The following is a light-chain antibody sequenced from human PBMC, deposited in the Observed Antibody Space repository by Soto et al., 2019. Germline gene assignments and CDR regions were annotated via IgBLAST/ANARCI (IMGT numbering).Light chain of an antibody. CDR2: AAS. J-gene: IGKJ4*01. Sequence: EIVMTQSPATLSVSPGERVTLSCRPSQTIHSNLDWYQHRPGQAPRPVIYAASTRATGIPARFSGNGFGTEFTLTISSLQSEDFAVYYCQQYSDWPLTFGGGTKVEIK. CDR3: QQYSDWPLT. CDR1: QTIHSN. V-gene: IGKV3D-15*01.